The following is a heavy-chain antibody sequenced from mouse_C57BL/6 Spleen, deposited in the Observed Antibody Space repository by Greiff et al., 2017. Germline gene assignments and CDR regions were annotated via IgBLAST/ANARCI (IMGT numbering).Heavy chain of an antibody. J-gene: IGHJ3*01. CDR3: ARRENYAWFAY. Sequence: QVHVKQSGAELVKPGASVKISCKASGYAFSSYWMNWVKQRPGKGLEWIGQIYPGDGDTNYNGKFKGKATLTADKSSSTAYMQLSSLTSEDSAVYFCARRENYAWFAYWGQGTLVTVSA. D-gene: IGHD2-4*01. CDR2: IYPGDGDT. CDR1: GYAFSSYW. V-gene: IGHV1-80*01.